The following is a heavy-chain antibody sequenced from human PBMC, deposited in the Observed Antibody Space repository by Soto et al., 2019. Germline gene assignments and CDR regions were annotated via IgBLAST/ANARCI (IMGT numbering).Heavy chain of an antibody. J-gene: IGHJ6*02. CDR2: MNPNNGNT. CDR1: AYTFTSYD. D-gene: IGHD4-17*01. CDR3: ARAGRMTTVPYYYGMDV. V-gene: IGHV1-8*01. Sequence: QVQLVQSGAEVKKPGASVKVSCKAAAYTFTSYDINWVRQATGQDFEWMGWMNPNNGNTAYAQKFQGRVTMTRDTSKSTAFMELSSLTSEDTAVYYCARAGRMTTVPYYYGMDVWGQGTTVTVSS.